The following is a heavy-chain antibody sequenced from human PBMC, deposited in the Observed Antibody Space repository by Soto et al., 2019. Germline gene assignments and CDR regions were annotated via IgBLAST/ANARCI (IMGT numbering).Heavy chain of an antibody. CDR1: GGSISSGGYY. J-gene: IGHJ4*02. V-gene: IGHV4-31*03. D-gene: IGHD6-6*01. CDR2: IYYSGST. Sequence: QVQLQESGPGLVKPSQTLSLTCTVSGGSISSGGYYWSWFRQHPGRGLEWIGYIYYSGSTYYNPSLKSRVTISVDTSKNQFSLKLSSVTAADTAVYYCARAVIAARFVDYWGQGTLVTVSS. CDR3: ARAVIAARFVDY.